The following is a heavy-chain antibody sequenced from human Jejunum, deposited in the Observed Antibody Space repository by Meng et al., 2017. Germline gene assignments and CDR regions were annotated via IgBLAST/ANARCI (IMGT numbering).Heavy chain of an antibody. CDR3: ARLPPGQATDLYSL. J-gene: IGHJ4*02. V-gene: IGHV3-48*03. CDR1: GFTFSNYD. Sequence: GGSLRLSCAASGFTFSNYDMSWVRQAPGKGLEWISYIGSSGNPTYYADSVRGRFTSSRDNARNSLYLQLNSLRAEDTAVYYCARLPPGQATDLYSLWGQGMQVTVSS. CDR2: IGSSGNPT. D-gene: IGHD1-14*01.